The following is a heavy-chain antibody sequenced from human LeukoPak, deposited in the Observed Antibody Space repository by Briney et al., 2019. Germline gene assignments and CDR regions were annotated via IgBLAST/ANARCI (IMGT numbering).Heavy chain of an antibody. J-gene: IGHJ4*02. Sequence: PGGSLRLSCATSGFAFSNYVMSWVRQAPGKGLEWVSAISGSGSVTYYADSVKGRFTISRDSSKNTLYLQMNSLRAEDTALYYCAKDIHPDYVRYFDYWGQGTLVTVSS. D-gene: IGHD4-17*01. V-gene: IGHV3-23*01. CDR1: GFAFSNYV. CDR3: AKDIHPDYVRYFDY. CDR2: ISGSGSVT.